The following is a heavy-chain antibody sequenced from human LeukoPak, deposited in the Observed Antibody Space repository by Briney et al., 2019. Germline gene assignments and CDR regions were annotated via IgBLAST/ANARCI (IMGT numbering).Heavy chain of an antibody. Sequence: SETLSLTCTVSGGSISSSSYYWGWIRQPPGQGLEWIGSIYYSGSTYYNPSLKSRVTISVDTSKNQFSLKLSSVTAADTAVYYCARGSSGWYPGYYFDYWGQGTLVTVSS. D-gene: IGHD6-19*01. CDR1: GGSISSSSYY. CDR3: ARGSSGWYPGYYFDY. CDR2: IYYSGST. V-gene: IGHV4-39*01. J-gene: IGHJ4*02.